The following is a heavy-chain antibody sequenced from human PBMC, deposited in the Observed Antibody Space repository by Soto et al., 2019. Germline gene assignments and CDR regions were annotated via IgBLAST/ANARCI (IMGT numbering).Heavy chain of an antibody. CDR1: GGSFSGYY. CDR2: INHSGST. J-gene: IGHJ4*02. Sequence: SETLSLTCAVYGGSFSGYYWSWIRQPPGKGLEWIGEINHSGSTNYNPSLKSRVTISVDTSKNQFSLKLSSVTAADTAVYYCARGLRRVHSSPDYWGQGTLVTVSS. V-gene: IGHV4-34*01. CDR3: ARGLRRVHSSPDY. D-gene: IGHD6-13*01.